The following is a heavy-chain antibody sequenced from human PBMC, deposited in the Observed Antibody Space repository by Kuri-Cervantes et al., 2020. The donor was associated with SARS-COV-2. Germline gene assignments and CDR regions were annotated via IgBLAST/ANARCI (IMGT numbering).Heavy chain of an antibody. V-gene: IGHV3-30*02. CDR3: AKFPNWGPGY. D-gene: IGHD7-27*01. Sequence: GESLKISCAASGFTFSDYYMSWVRQAPGKGLEWVAFIRYDGSNKYYADSVKGRFTISRDNSKNTLYLQMNSLRAEDTAVYYCAKFPNWGPGYWGQGTLVTVSS. J-gene: IGHJ4*02. CDR2: IRYDGSNK. CDR1: GFTFSDYY.